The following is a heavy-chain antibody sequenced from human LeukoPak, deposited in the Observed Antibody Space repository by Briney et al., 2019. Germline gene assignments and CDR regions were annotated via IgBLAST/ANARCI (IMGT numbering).Heavy chain of an antibody. CDR1: GFTFSSYA. D-gene: IGHD3-10*01. J-gene: IGHJ4*02. CDR3: AKDLGLMVRGEFDY. V-gene: IGHV3-23*01. CDR2: ISGSGGST. Sequence: GGSLRLSCAASGFTFSSYAMSWVRQAPGKGLEWVSAISGSGGSTYYADSVRGRFTISRDNSKNTLYLQMNSLRAEDTAVYYCAKDLGLMVRGEFDYWGQGTLVTVSS.